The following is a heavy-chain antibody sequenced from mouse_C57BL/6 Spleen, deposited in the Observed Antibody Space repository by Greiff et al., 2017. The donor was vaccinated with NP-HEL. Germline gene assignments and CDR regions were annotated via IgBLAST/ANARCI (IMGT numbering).Heavy chain of an antibody. CDR1: GFTFSDYG. Sequence: EVKLEESGGGLVKPGGSLKLSCAASGFTFSDYGMHWVRQAPEKGLEWVAYISSGSSTIYYADTVKGRFTISRDNAKNTLFLQMTSLRSEDTAMYYCATASSGYVDYWGQGTTLTVSS. CDR3: ATASSGYVDY. CDR2: ISSGSSTI. J-gene: IGHJ2*01. V-gene: IGHV5-17*01. D-gene: IGHD3-2*02.